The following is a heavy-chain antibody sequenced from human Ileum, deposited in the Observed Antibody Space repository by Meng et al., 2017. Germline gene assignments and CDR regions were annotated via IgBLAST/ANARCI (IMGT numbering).Heavy chain of an antibody. D-gene: IGHD1-26*01. CDR3: ARAGYYRFDY. V-gene: IGHV3-74*01. Sequence: GESLKISCAASGFTFSGSWMHCARQAPGKGLVCVSRMDSDGSTTNYADSVKGRFTISRDHAKNTLYLQMNSLRVEDAGLYFCARAGYYRFDYWGQGTLVTVSS. CDR1: GFTFSGSW. J-gene: IGHJ4*02. CDR2: MDSDGSTT.